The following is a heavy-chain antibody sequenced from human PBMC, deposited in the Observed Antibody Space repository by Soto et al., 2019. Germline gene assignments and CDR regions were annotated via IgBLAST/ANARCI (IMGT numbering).Heavy chain of an antibody. J-gene: IGHJ4*02. CDR2: INWNGGST. V-gene: IGHV3-20*04. CDR3: ARGHPGDCSGGSCTYYFDY. D-gene: IGHD2-15*01. Sequence: EVQLVESGGGVVRPGGSLRLSCAASGFTFDDYGMSWVRQATGKGLEWVSGINWNGGSTGYADSVKGRFTISRDNAKNSLYLQMNSLRAEDTALYYCARGHPGDCSGGSCTYYFDYCGQGTLVTVSA. CDR1: GFTFDDYG.